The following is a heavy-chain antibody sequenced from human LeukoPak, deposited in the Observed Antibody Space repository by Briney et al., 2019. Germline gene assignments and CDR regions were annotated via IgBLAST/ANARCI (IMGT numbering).Heavy chain of an antibody. J-gene: IGHJ5*02. CDR1: GYTFTSYG. V-gene: IGHV1-18*01. CDR3: AREIATFGGVIVDDWFDP. CDR2: ISAYNGNT. Sequence: ASVKVTCKASGYTFTSYGISWVRQAPGQGLEWMGWISAYNGNTNYAQKLQGRVTMTRDTSTSTVYMELSSLRSEDTAVYYCAREIATFGGVIVDDWFDPWGQGTLVTVSS. D-gene: IGHD3-16*02.